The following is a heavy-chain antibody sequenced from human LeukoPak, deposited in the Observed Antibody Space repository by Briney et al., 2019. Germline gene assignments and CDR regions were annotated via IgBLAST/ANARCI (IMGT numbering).Heavy chain of an antibody. J-gene: IGHJ4*02. CDR1: GYTFTSYG. Sequence: ASVKVSCKASGYTFTSYGISWVRQAPGQGLEWMGWISAYNGNTNYAQKLQGRVTMTTDTSASTAYMELSSLRSEDTAVYYCARPGSSGYYYIFDYWGQGTLVTVSS. D-gene: IGHD3-22*01. CDR3: ARPGSSGYYYIFDY. CDR2: ISAYNGNT. V-gene: IGHV1-18*01.